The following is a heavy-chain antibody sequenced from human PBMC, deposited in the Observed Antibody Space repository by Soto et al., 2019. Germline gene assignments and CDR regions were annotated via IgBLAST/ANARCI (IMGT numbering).Heavy chain of an antibody. D-gene: IGHD1-26*01. CDR3: ARRRGSGSGYYYNYGMGV. Sequence: PXESLRISCKGSGYSFSRYWIGLVRQMPGKGLEWMGIIYPGDSEIGYSPSFQGQVTISADTSISTAYLQWSSLKASDTAIYYCARRRGSGSGYYYNYGMGVWGQGTTVTV. V-gene: IGHV5-51*01. CDR2: IYPGDSEI. CDR1: GYSFSRYW. J-gene: IGHJ6*02.